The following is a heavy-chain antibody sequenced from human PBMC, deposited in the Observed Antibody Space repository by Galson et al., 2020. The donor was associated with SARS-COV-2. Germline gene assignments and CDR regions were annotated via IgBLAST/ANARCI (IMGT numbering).Heavy chain of an antibody. V-gene: IGHV3-30*04. CDR3: ARETDDHTSSWYDW. CDR2: ISYDGTTG. J-gene: IGHJ5*01. D-gene: IGHD2-2*01. Sequence: GGSLRLSCAASGFTFSSSAMHWVRQAPGKGLEWVAIISYDGTTGYNSDSVKGRFTISRDISKNTLYLQMSRLRPEDTGVYYCARETDDHTSSWYDWWGQGTLVTVS. CDR1: GFTFSSSA.